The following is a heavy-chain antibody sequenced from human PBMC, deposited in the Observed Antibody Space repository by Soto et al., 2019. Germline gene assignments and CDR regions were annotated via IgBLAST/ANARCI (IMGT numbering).Heavy chain of an antibody. CDR3: ARVQSGYDFAY. Sequence: QVQLVQSGAEVKKPGASVKVSCKASGYTFTSYGSNWVRQAPGQGLEWMGWISAYNGNTHYAQKLQGRVTMTTAPSTSTGYMELRSLRSDDTAVYYCARVQSGYDFAYWGQGTLVTVSS. CDR2: ISAYNGNT. D-gene: IGHD5-12*01. CDR1: GYTFTSYG. J-gene: IGHJ4*02. V-gene: IGHV1-18*01.